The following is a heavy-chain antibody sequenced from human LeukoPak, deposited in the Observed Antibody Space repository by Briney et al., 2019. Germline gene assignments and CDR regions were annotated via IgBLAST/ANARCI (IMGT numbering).Heavy chain of an antibody. V-gene: IGHV3-21*01. CDR3: ASGPIIAVAGTGY. Sequence: GGSLRLSCAASGSTFSSYSMNWVRQAPGKGLEWVSSISSSSSYIYYADSVKGRFTISRDNAKNSLYLQMNSLRAEDTAVYYCASGPIIAVAGTGYWGQGTLVTVSS. CDR2: ISSSSSYI. D-gene: IGHD6-19*01. CDR1: GSTFSSYS. J-gene: IGHJ4*02.